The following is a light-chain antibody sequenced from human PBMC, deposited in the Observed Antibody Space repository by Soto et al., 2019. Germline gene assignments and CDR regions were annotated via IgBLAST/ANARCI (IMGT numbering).Light chain of an antibody. CDR1: QSLEYSDGRTF. J-gene: IGKJ2*01. CDR3: MQGRYWAT. V-gene: IGKV2-30*01. CDR2: KVS. Sequence: DVVMTQSPLSLSVTLGQPASISCSSTQSLEYSDGRTFLNWFQQRPGQSPRRLLYKVSNRDSGVPDRFSGSGSGTNFTLKISRVEAEDVGVSFCMQGRYWATFGQGTKVDIK.